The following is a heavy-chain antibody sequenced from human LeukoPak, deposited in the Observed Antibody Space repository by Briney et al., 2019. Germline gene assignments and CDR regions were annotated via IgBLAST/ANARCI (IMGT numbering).Heavy chain of an antibody. CDR3: ARERITMVRGRVFDI. V-gene: IGHV3-20*04. CDR1: GFTFSSYW. Sequence: PGGSLRLSCAASGFTFSSYWMHWVRQAPGKGLEWVSGINWNGGSTGYADSVKGRFTISRDNAKNSLYLQMNSLRAEDTALYYCARERITMVRGRVFDIWGQGTMVTVSS. CDR2: INWNGGST. D-gene: IGHD3-10*01. J-gene: IGHJ3*02.